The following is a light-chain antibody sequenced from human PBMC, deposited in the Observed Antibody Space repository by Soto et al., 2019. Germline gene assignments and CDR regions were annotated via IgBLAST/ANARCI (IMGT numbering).Light chain of an antibody. V-gene: IGKV3-11*01. CDR2: DAS. J-gene: IGKJ1*01. CDR1: QSVTNY. Sequence: EIVLTQSPATLSLSPGERATLSCRASQSVTNYLAWDQQNPGQAPRLLIYDASNRATGIPARFSGSGSGTDFTLTISSLEPDDFAVYYCQQRSNWPSGTFGQGTKVEIK. CDR3: QQRSNWPSGT.